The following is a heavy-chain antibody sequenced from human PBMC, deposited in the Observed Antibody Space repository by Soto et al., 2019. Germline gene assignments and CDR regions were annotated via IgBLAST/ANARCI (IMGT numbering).Heavy chain of an antibody. J-gene: IGHJ6*04. V-gene: IGHV4-59*12. Sequence: SETLSLTCTVSGGSMNDNYWSWIRQPPGKGLECIGDIYYSGSTNYNPSLKSRVTISVDTSKNQFSLKLSSVTAADTAVYYCAREDGSGNWGKGTTVTVSS. CDR2: IYYSGST. CDR1: GGSMNDNY. CDR3: AREDGSGN. D-gene: IGHD3-10*01.